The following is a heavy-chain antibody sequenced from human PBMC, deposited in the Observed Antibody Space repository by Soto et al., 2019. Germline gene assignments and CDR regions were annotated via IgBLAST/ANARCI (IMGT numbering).Heavy chain of an antibody. CDR1: GFTFENFG. CDR3: AKNQGVELVPLATVDWFDP. V-gene: IGHV3-23*01. J-gene: IGHJ5*02. D-gene: IGHD1-26*01. Sequence: GGSLRLSCAASGFTFENFGMSWVRQAPGKGLEWISSISGSGLNKYYADSVKGRFTIPRDNSKNTVYLELSNLRAEDTAVYHCAKNQGVELVPLATVDWFDPWGQGSVGTVSS. CDR2: ISGSGLNK.